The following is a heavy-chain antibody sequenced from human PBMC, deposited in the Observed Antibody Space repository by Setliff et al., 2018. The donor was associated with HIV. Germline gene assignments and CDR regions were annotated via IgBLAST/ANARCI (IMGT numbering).Heavy chain of an antibody. CDR3: ARGLHNARIDYMVRGVTTFYYYGMDV. D-gene: IGHD3-10*01. CDR2: MNPNSGNT. V-gene: IGHV1-8*01. J-gene: IGHJ6*02. CDR1: GYTFTSYD. Sequence: ASVKVSCKASGYTFTSYDINWVRQATGQGLEWMGWMNPNSGNTGYAQKFQGRVTMTRNTSISTAYMELSSLRSEDTAVYYCARGLHNARIDYMVRGVTTFYYYGMDVWGQGTTVTVSS.